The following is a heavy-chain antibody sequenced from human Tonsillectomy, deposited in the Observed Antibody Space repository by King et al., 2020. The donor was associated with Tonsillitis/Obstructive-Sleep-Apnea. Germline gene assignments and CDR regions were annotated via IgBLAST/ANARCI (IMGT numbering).Heavy chain of an antibody. CDR2: ISSSSSYI. D-gene: IGHD3-3*01. J-gene: IGHJ3*02. CDR1: GFTFSSYS. Sequence: VQLVESGGGLVKPGGSLRLSCAASGFTFSSYSMNWVRQSPGKGLEWVSSISSSSSYIYYAHSVKGRFTNSRDHAKNSLYLQMNSLRAQDTAVYYCARAMLTYYDFWSGYYNDAFDIWGQGTMVTVSS. CDR3: ARAMLTYYDFWSGYYNDAFDI. V-gene: IGHV3-21*01.